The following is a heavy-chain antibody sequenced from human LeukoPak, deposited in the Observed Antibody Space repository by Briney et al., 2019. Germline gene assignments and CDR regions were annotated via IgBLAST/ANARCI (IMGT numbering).Heavy chain of an antibody. J-gene: IGHJ4*02. CDR1: GFTFSSYW. V-gene: IGHV3-74*01. CDR2: INNDGSST. Sequence: GGSLRLSCAASGFTFSSYWMHWVRQAPGKGLVWVSRINNDGSSTNYVDSVKGRFTISRDNAKNSLFLQMNSLRAEDTAVYYCARLRRNSDRSDFFYYYDHWGQGTLVTVSS. CDR3: ARLRRNSDRSDFFYYYDH. D-gene: IGHD3-22*01.